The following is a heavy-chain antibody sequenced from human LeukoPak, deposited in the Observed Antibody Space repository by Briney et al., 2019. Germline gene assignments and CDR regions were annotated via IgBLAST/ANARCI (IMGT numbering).Heavy chain of an antibody. J-gene: IGHJ4*02. CDR1: EFTLSTHW. CDR3: ASWGAGGNS. V-gene: IGHV3-7*01. CDR2: INPDGSGK. D-gene: IGHD3-16*01. Sequence: GGSLRLSCEASEFTLSTHWMNWVRQVPGKGLDWVANINPDGSGKRYVDSVKGRFTIARDNADNSLSLQMHSLRAEDTAVYYCASWGAGGNSWGQGTLVTVSS.